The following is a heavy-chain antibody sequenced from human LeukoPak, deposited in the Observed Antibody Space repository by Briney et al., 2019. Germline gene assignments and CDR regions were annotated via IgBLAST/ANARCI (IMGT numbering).Heavy chain of an antibody. D-gene: IGHD2-2*01. J-gene: IGHJ5*02. CDR2: ISGSGADI. CDR1: GFPFNAYW. V-gene: IGHV3-21*01. CDR3: ARDLGYCSSTSCSRDWRFNWFDP. Sequence: PGGSLRLSCAASGFPFNAYWMTWVRQAPGKGLEWVSSISGSGADISYADSLKGRFTISRDNAKNSLYLQMNSLRAEDTAVYYCARDLGYCSSTSCSRDWRFNWFDPWGQGTLVTVSS.